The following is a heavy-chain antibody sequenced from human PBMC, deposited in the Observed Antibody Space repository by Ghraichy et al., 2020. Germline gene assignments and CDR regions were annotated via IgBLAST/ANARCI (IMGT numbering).Heavy chain of an antibody. J-gene: IGHJ5*02. CDR1: EFTFSDHY. D-gene: IGHD1-26*01. Sequence: GGSLRLSCAASEFTFSDHYMNWIRQPPGKGLEWVAYIASSGFYTNYADSVRGRFTVSRDNAKNSLYLHMNSLRVDDTAAYYCARALVGATTGYDRWGQGTLVTVSS. V-gene: IGHV3-11*05. CDR2: IASSGFYT. CDR3: ARALVGATTGYDR.